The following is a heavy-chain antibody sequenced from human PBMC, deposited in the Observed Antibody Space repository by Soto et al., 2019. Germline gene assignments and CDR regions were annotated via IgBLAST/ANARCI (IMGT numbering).Heavy chain of an antibody. CDR1: GDTFSSHT. Sequence: SVKVSCKASGDTFSSHTINWVRQAPGQGLEWIGRIIPILATTNYAQKFQGRVTITADKSTSTAYMQLSSLRSEDTAVYYCASAQTYYFGSGNFISYYMDVWGKGTTVTVSS. V-gene: IGHV1-69*08. CDR2: IIPILATT. D-gene: IGHD3-10*01. CDR3: ASAQTYYFGSGNFISYYMDV. J-gene: IGHJ6*03.